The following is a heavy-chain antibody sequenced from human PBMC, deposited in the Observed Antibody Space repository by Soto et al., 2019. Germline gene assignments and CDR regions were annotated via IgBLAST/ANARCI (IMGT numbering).Heavy chain of an antibody. Sequence: GGSLRLSCAASGFTFSSYGMHWVRQAPGKGLEWVAVISYDGSNKYYADSVKGRFTISRDNSKNTLYLQMNSLRAEDTAVYYCAKDLPHYYDSSGYYYPDYWGQGTLVTVSS. CDR3: AKDLPHYYDSSGYYYPDY. V-gene: IGHV3-30*18. CDR2: ISYDGSNK. CDR1: GFTFSSYG. D-gene: IGHD3-22*01. J-gene: IGHJ4*02.